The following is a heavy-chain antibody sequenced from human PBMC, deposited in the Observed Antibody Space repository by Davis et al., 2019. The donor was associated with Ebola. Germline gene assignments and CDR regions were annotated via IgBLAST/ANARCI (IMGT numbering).Heavy chain of an antibody. J-gene: IGHJ5*02. V-gene: IGHV5-51*01. CDR1: GYSFTSYW. Sequence: PGGSLRLSCKGSGYSFTSYWIGWVRQMPGKGLEWMGIIYPGDSDTRYSPSFQGQVTISADKSISTAYLQWSSLKASDTAMYYCARHGHSSGWYWFDPWGQGTLVTVSS. CDR3: ARHGHSSGWYWFDP. CDR2: IYPGDSDT. D-gene: IGHD6-19*01.